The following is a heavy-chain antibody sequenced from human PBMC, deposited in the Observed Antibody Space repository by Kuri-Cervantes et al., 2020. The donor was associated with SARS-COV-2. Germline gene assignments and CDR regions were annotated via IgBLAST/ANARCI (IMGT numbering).Heavy chain of an antibody. D-gene: IGHD3-3*01. V-gene: IGHV4-59*12. CDR1: GGSISSYY. CDR2: IYYSGST. CDR3: AREGIFGVVHQVPMRYYYMDV. Sequence: SETLSLTCTVSGGSISSYYWSWIRQPPGKRLEWIGYIYYSGSTNYNPSLKSRVTISVDTSKNQFSLKLSSVTAADTAVYYCAREGIFGVVHQVPMRYYYMDVWGKGTTVTVSS. J-gene: IGHJ6*03.